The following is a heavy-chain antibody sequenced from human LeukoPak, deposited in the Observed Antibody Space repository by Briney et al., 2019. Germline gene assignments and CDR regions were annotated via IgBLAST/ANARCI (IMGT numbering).Heavy chain of an antibody. Sequence: GGSLRLSCAASGFTFSSYSMNWVRQAPGKGLEWVSSISSSSYIYYAGSVKGRFTISRDNAKNSLYLQMNSLRAEDTAVYYCARDSYCSSTSCYPDAFDIWGQGTMVTVSS. D-gene: IGHD2-2*01. CDR1: GFTFSSYS. CDR2: ISSSSYI. V-gene: IGHV3-21*01. J-gene: IGHJ3*02. CDR3: ARDSYCSSTSCYPDAFDI.